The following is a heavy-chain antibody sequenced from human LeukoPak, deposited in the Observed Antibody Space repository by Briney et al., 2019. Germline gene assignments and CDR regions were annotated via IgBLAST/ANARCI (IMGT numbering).Heavy chain of an antibody. CDR1: GYTFTSYA. V-gene: IGHV7-4-1*02. D-gene: IGHD3-3*01. J-gene: IGHJ6*02. Sequence: ASVTVSCKASGYTFTSYAMNWVRQAPGQGLEWMGWINTNTGNPTYAQGFTGRFVFSLDTSVSTAYLQISSLKAEDTAVYYCASSITIFGVAVYYYYGMDVWGQGTTVTVSS. CDR3: ASSITIFGVAVYYYYGMDV. CDR2: INTNTGNP.